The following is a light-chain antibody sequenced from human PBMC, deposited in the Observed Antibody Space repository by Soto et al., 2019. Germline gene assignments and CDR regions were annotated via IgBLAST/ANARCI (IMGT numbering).Light chain of an antibody. J-gene: IGKJ1*01. V-gene: IGKV1-5*01. CDR1: QSISSY. CDR3: QHYNSYSEA. CDR2: AAS. Sequence: TKFATSRSAARGEGKTISCRASQSISSYLNWYQQKPGKAPKLLIYAASSLQSGVPSRFSGSGSGTEFTLTISSLQPDDFATYYCQHYNSYSEAFGQGTKVDIK.